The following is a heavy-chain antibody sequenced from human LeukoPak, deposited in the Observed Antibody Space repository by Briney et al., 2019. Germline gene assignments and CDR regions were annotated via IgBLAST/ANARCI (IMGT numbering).Heavy chain of an antibody. Sequence: GGSLRLSCAASGFTFSSYAMSWVRQAPGKGLEWVSIIFDGGRTYYAGSVKGRFTISRDNSENTLYLQMTSLRVEDTAVYYCARTAMGGYTYEDDYWGQGTLVTVSS. V-gene: IGHV3-23*01. CDR3: ARTAMGGYTYEDDY. J-gene: IGHJ4*02. CDR2: IFDGGRT. CDR1: GFTFSSYA. D-gene: IGHD5-18*01.